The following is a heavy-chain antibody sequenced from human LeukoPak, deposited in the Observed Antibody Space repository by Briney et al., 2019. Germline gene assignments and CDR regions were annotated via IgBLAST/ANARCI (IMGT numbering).Heavy chain of an antibody. CDR2: IKSDGSST. Sequence: GGSLRLSCAASGFTFSSYWMYWVRQAPGKGLVWVSRIKSDGSSTRYADSVKGRFTISRDNAKKTLYLQMNSLRAEDTAVYYCATDSGGLGCYMDVWGKGTTVTVS. V-gene: IGHV3-74*01. D-gene: IGHD6-19*01. CDR3: ATDSGGLGCYMDV. CDR1: GFTFSSYW. J-gene: IGHJ6*03.